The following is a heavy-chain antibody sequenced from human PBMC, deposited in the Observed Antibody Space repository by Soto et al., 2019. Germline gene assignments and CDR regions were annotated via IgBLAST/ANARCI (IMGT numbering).Heavy chain of an antibody. CDR2: IYYSGST. CDR3: ARYAFLRYFDWLSP. V-gene: IGHV4-31*03. Sequence: QVQLQESGPGLVKPSQTLSLTCTVSGCSISSGGYYWNWIRQHPGKGLEWIGYIYYSGSTYYNPSLKSRVTISVDTSKNQFSLKLSSVTAADTAVYYCARYAFLRYFDWLSPWGQGTLVTVSS. D-gene: IGHD3-9*01. J-gene: IGHJ5*02. CDR1: GCSISSGGYY.